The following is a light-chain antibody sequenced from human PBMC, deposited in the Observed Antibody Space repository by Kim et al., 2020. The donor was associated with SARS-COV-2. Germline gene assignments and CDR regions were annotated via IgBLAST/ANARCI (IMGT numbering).Light chain of an antibody. Sequence: EIVLTQSPTTLSLSPGERATLSCRATESVRSGCLAWYQQKPGQAPRLFIWGASNRASGVPDTFRGSGSGTDFTLTISGLEPEDSAVYYCQQYCRSPWTFGQGTKVDIK. CDR2: GAS. CDR1: ESVRSGC. V-gene: IGKV3-20*01. CDR3: QQYCRSPWT. J-gene: IGKJ1*01.